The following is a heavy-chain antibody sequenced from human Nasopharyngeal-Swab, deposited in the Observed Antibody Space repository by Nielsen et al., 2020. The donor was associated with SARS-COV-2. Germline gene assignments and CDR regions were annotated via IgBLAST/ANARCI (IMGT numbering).Heavy chain of an antibody. V-gene: IGHV3-33*06. CDR1: GFRIPYFG. J-gene: IGHJ6*02. CDR3: AKDSAGPYQLLFSSVYYGMDV. CDR2: VWHDENIK. Sequence: GESLKISCAASGFRIPYFGLHWVRQAPGKGLEWVAVVWHDENIKYYADSVEGRFTISRDNSKNTLYLQMNSLRAEDTAVYYCAKDSAGPYQLLFSSVYYGMDVWGQGTTVTVSS. D-gene: IGHD2-2*01.